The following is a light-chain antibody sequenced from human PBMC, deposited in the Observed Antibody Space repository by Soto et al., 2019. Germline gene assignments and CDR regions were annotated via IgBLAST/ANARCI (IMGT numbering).Light chain of an antibody. CDR1: QSIGKY. J-gene: IGKJ4*01. CDR2: AAS. CDR3: QQTYNTPLT. Sequence: DIQVTQSPSSLSASVGDRVTIACRASQSIGKYLSWFQQTPGNAPKLLIYAASGLQSGVPSRFSGSGSGTDITLTINSLQREDFATYYCQQTYNTPLTFGGGTKVDIK. V-gene: IGKV1-39*01.